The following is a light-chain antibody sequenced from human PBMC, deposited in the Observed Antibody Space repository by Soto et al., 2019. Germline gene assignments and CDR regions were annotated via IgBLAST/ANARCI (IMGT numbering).Light chain of an antibody. CDR3: QQYYSTPWT. J-gene: IGKJ1*01. V-gene: IGKV4-1*01. CDR2: WAS. CDR1: QSVFYSSNNKNY. Sequence: IVMTQSPDSLAVSLVESATINCKSSQSVFYSSNNKNYLAWYQQKPGQPPKLLIYWASTRESGVPDRFSGSGSGTDFTLTISSLQAEDVAVYYCQQYYSTPWTFGQGTKVDIK.